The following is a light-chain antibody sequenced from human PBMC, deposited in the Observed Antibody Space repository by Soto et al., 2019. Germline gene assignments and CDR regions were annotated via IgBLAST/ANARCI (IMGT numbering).Light chain of an antibody. CDR1: QSINGW. Sequence: DIQMPQSPSTLSASVGDRVTITCRASQSINGWLAWYQQKPGKAPKLLIYDASSLESGVPSRFSGSGSGTEFTLTISSLQPDDFATFYCLQYNTYSRTFGQGTKV. CDR2: DAS. V-gene: IGKV1-5*01. CDR3: LQYNTYSRT. J-gene: IGKJ1*01.